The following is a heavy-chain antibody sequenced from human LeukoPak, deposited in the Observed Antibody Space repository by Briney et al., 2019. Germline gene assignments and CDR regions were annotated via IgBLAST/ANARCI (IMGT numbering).Heavy chain of an antibody. CDR1: GFTFSSYA. Sequence: GGSLRLSCAASGFTFSSYAMHWVRQAPGKGLEWVAVISYDGSNKYYADSVKGRFTISRDNSKNTLYLQMNSLRAEDTAVYYCARRMGGYSYGVDYWGQGTLVTVSS. CDR2: ISYDGSNK. V-gene: IGHV3-30-3*01. CDR3: ARRMGGYSYGVDY. J-gene: IGHJ4*02. D-gene: IGHD5-18*01.